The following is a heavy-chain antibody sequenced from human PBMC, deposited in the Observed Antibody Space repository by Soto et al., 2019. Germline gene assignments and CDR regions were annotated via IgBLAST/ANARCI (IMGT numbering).Heavy chain of an antibody. CDR3: ARSKPAYCSSTSCYAYAFDI. V-gene: IGHV1-2*04. D-gene: IGHD2-2*01. J-gene: IGHJ3*02. Sequence: KQGASVKVSCKASGYTFTGYYMHWVRQAPGQGLEGMGWINPNSGGTNYAQKFQGWVTMTRDTSISTAYMELSRLRSDDTAVYYCARSKPAYCSSTSCYAYAFDIWGQGTMVTVSS. CDR2: INPNSGGT. CDR1: GYTFTGYY.